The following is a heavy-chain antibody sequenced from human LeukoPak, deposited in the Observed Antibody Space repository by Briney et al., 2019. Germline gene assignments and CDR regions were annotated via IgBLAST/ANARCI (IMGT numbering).Heavy chain of an antibody. CDR1: GGSISTYY. V-gene: IGHV4-4*07. J-gene: IGHJ4*02. Sequence: PSETLSLTCTVSGGSISTYYWSWIRQPAGKGLEWIGRIYTTGNTDQNPSLKSRVTISVDASKNQFSLKLSSVTAADTAVYYCARRGYSYGWIDYWGQGTLVTVSS. CDR3: ARRGYSYGWIDY. D-gene: IGHD5-18*01. CDR2: IYTTGNT.